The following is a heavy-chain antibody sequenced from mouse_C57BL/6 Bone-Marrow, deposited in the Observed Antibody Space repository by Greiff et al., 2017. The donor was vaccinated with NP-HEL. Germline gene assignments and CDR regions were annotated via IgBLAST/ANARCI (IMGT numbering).Heavy chain of an antibody. D-gene: IGHD2-4*01. CDR2: IDPEDGET. CDR3: ARSPGDYAAWFAY. V-gene: IGHV14-2*01. CDR1: GFNIKDYY. J-gene: IGHJ3*01. Sequence: VQLKQSGAELVKPGASVKLSCTASGFNIKDYYMHWVKQRTEQGLEWIGRIDPEDGETKYAPNFQGKATITADTSSNTAYLQLSSLTSEDTAVYYCARSPGDYAAWFAYWGQGTLVTVSA.